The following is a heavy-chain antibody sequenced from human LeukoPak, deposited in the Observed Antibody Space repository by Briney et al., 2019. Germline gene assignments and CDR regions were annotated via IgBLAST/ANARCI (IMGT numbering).Heavy chain of an antibody. CDR3: ARGDY. V-gene: IGHV1-8*01. CDR1: GYTFTNYD. Sequence: ASVRVSCKASGYTFTNYDINWVRQATGQGLEWMGWTTPNSGNTGYAQKLQGRLTLTRDTSTSTAYMELSSLQSEDTAVYYCARGDYWGQGTLVTVSA. J-gene: IGHJ4*02. CDR2: TTPNSGNT.